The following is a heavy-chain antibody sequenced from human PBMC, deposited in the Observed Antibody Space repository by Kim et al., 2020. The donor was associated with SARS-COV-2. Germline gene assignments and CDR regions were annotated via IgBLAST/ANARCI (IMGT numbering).Heavy chain of an antibody. J-gene: IGHJ6*02. CDR2: ISSSSSYI. CDR1: GFTFSSYS. Sequence: GGSLRLSCAASGFTFSSYSMNWVRQAPGKGLEWVSSISSSSSYIYYADSVKGRFTISRDNAKNSLYLQMNSLRAEDTAVYYCAREMGIQLWLRSYYYGMDVWGQGTTVTVSS. V-gene: IGHV3-21*01. D-gene: IGHD5-18*01. CDR3: AREMGIQLWLRSYYYGMDV.